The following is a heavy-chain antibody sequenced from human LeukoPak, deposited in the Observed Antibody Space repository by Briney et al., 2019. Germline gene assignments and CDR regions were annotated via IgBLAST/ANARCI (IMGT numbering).Heavy chain of an antibody. D-gene: IGHD2-2*01. J-gene: IGHJ4*02. V-gene: IGHV3-7*01. CDR2: IKQDGSEK. Sequence: PGGSLRLPCAASGFPFSSFWMSWVPQPPGRGREGVANIKQDGSEKYYVDSVKGRFTISRDNAKNSLYLQMNSLRAEDTAVYYCARVYLYWGQGTLVTVSS. CDR1: GFPFSSFW. CDR3: ARVYLY.